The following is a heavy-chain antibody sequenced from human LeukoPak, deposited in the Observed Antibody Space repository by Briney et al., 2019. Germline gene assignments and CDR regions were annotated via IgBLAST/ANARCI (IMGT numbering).Heavy chain of an antibody. D-gene: IGHD1-1*01. CDR3: AKTGGTLYYGIDV. CDR1: GFTFSAYA. Sequence: GGSLRLSCAASGFTFSAYAMSSVRQAPGKGLEWASGISGSGGNTYYADSVKGRFTISRDNSKNTLYLQMNSLRAEDTAIYYCAKTGGTLYYGIDVWGQGTTVTVSS. CDR2: ISGSGGNT. V-gene: IGHV3-23*01. J-gene: IGHJ6*02.